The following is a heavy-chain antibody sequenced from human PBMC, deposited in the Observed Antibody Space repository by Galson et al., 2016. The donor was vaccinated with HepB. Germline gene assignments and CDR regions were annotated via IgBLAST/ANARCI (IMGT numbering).Heavy chain of an antibody. CDR2: ISAYNGNT. CDR3: ARDRGVWGLQLWFPRGD. D-gene: IGHD5-18*01. Sequence: SVKVSCKASGYTFTSYGISWVRQAPGQGLEWMGWISAYNGNTNYAQKLQGRVTMTTDTSTSTAYMELRSLRSDDTAVYYCARDRGVWGLQLWFPRGDWGQGTLITVSS. V-gene: IGHV1-18*01. CDR1: GYTFTSYG. J-gene: IGHJ4*02.